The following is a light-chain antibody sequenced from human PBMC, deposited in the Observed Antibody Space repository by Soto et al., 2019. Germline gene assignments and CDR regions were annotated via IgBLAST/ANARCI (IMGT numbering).Light chain of an antibody. Sequence: EIVLTQSPATLSLSPGERATLSCRTSQSVSNFLAWYQQKPGQAPRLLIYDASNRATGIPARFSGSGSGTDFTLTISSLESEDFAVYYCQQRSNWLTFGGGTKVEIK. V-gene: IGKV3-11*01. CDR2: DAS. CDR3: QQRSNWLT. CDR1: QSVSNF. J-gene: IGKJ4*01.